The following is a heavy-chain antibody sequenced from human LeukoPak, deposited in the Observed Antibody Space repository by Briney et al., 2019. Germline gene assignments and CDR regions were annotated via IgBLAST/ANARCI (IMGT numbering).Heavy chain of an antibody. Sequence: ASVKVSCKTSGGTFSGFAMNWVRQAPGQGPEWMGRVIPSLGISKYSQKFQDRLKVTADNSSTTAFMELTSLTSDDTAVYYCTTFRWIDSWGQGTLVIVSS. J-gene: IGHJ5*01. CDR1: GGTFSGFA. D-gene: IGHD2/OR15-2a*01. CDR3: TTFRWIDS. CDR2: VIPSLGIS. V-gene: IGHV1-69*04.